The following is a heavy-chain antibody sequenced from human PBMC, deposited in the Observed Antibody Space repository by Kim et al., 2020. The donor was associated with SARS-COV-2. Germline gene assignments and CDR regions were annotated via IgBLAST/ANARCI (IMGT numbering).Heavy chain of an antibody. V-gene: IGHV2-70*01. J-gene: IGHJ4*02. D-gene: IGHD6-13*01. CDR3: ARTHRQQLDPTFDY. Sequence: STSLKTRLTISKDTSKNQVVLTMTNMDPVDTATYYCARTHRQQLDPTFDYWGQGTLVTVSS.